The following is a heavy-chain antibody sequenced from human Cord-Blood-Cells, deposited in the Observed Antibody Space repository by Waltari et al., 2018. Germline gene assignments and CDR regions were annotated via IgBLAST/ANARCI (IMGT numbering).Heavy chain of an antibody. Sequence: QLPLQESGPGLVEPSEPLPLTCTVSGGSISSSSYYWGWIRQPPGKGLEWIGSIYYSGSTYYNPSLKSRVTISVDTSKNQFSLKLSSVTAADTAVYYCARQGAARPYYFDYWGQGTLVTVSS. CDR2: IYYSGST. CDR1: GGSISSSSYY. V-gene: IGHV4-39*01. CDR3: ARQGAARPYYFDY. J-gene: IGHJ4*02. D-gene: IGHD6-6*01.